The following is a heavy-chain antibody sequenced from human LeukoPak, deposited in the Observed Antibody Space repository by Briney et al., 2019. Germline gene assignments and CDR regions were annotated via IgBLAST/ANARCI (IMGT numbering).Heavy chain of an antibody. CDR2: IYHSGTT. CDR3: ARWGSNMAREKGDH. CDR1: GGSLISYTHY. J-gene: IGHJ4*02. Sequence: PSETLSLTCSVSGGSLISYTHYWGWIRQSPGKGLEWIGSIYHSGTTFYNSSLKSRLTISIDTSKNQFSLKLSSVTAADTAVYYCARWGSNMAREKGDHWGQGTLVTVSS. D-gene: IGHD3-10*01. V-gene: IGHV4-39*07.